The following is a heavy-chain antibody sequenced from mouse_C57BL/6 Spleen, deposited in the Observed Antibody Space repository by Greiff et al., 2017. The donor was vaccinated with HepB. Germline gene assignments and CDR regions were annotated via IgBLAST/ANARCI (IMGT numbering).Heavy chain of an antibody. CDR2: INPGSGGT. Sequence: QVQLQQSGAELVRPGTSVKVSCKASGYAFTNYLIEWVKQRPRQGLEWIGVINPGSGGTNYNEKFKGKATLTADKSSSTAYMQLSSLTSEDSAVYFCARSGDYDGFAYWGQGTLVTVSA. V-gene: IGHV1-54*01. CDR1: GYAFTNYL. CDR3: ARSGDYDGFAY. D-gene: IGHD2-4*01. J-gene: IGHJ3*01.